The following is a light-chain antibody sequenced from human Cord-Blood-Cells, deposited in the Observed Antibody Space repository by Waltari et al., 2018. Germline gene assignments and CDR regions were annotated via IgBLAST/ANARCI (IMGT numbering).Light chain of an antibody. CDR3: QQRSNWLT. CDR1: PIVSSY. CDR2: DAS. J-gene: IGKJ4*01. Sequence: ILLTQSPATLSLSPGERATLSGRASPIVSSYLAWYQQKPGQPPSPLIYDASNRPTGIPARFSGSGSGTDFTLTISSLEPEDFAVYYCQQRSNWLTFGGGTKVEIK. V-gene: IGKV3-11*01.